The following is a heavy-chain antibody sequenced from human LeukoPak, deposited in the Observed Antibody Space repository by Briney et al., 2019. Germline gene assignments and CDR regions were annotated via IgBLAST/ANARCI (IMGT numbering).Heavy chain of an antibody. Sequence: GGSLRLSCAASGFTFSSYEMHWVRQAPGKGLEWVSYISSSSSAIFYADSVKGRFTISRDNAKNSLSLQMNSLRAEDTAVYYCAKDGAGSQSYCSSTSCYVDYWGQGTLVTVSS. CDR3: AKDGAGSQSYCSSTSCYVDY. CDR1: GFTFSSYE. D-gene: IGHD2-2*01. V-gene: IGHV3-48*03. J-gene: IGHJ4*02. CDR2: ISSSSSAI.